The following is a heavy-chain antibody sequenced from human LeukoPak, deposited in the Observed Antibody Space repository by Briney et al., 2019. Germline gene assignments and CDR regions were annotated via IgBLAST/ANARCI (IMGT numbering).Heavy chain of an antibody. CDR3: AKAKEYSSSPGDY. CDR1: GFSFTNYW. CDR2: VDNDGSDT. V-gene: IGHV3-74*01. Sequence: GGSLRLSCVASGFSFTNYWMHWVRQSPGKGLEWVSRVDNDGSDTIYADSVRGRFTISRDNAQNTVFLQMNSLRVEDTAVYYCAKAKEYSSSPGDYWGQGTLVTVSS. D-gene: IGHD6-6*01. J-gene: IGHJ4*02.